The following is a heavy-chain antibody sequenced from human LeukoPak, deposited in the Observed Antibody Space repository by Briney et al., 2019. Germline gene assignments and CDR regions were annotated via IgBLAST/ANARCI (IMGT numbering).Heavy chain of an antibody. J-gene: IGHJ4*02. V-gene: IGHV3-21*01. D-gene: IGHD2-15*01. CDR3: ARSRVNCSGGSCYSGYFDY. Sequence: SFIYYADSFKGLFTISRDKDKNSMYLKKKRLRAEDTAVYYCARSRVNCSGGSCYSGYFDYWGQGTLVTVSS. CDR2: SFI.